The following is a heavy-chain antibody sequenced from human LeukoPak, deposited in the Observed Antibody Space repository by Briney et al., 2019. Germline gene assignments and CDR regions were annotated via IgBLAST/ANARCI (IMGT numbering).Heavy chain of an antibody. CDR2: IKQDGSEK. CDR3: ARGGSYYYMDV. Sequence: GGSLRLSCAASGFTFSSYWMSWVRQAPGKGLEWMANIKQDGSEKYYVDSVKGRFTISRDNAKNSLYLQMNSLRAEDTAVYYCARGGSYYYMDVWGKGTTVTVSS. V-gene: IGHV3-7*01. D-gene: IGHD2-15*01. CDR1: GFTFSSYW. J-gene: IGHJ6*03.